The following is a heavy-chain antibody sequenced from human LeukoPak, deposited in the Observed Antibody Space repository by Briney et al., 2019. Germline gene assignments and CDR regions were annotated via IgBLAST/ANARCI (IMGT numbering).Heavy chain of an antibody. V-gene: IGHV4-39*01. CDR3: ARVPPDYYDTSGHHYFDY. CDR1: GGSISSSSYY. J-gene: IGHJ4*02. D-gene: IGHD3-22*01. Sequence: SETLSLTCTVSGGSISSSSYYWGWIRQPPGKGPEWIGSIYYSGSTYYNPSLRSRVTISVDTSKNQFSLKLSSVTAADTAVYYCARVPPDYYDTSGHHYFDYWGQGTLVTVSS. CDR2: IYYSGST.